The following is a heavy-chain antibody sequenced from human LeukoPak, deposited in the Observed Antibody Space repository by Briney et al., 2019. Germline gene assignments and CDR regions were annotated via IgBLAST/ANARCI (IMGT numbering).Heavy chain of an antibody. CDR2: VYYSGST. J-gene: IGHJ6*02. D-gene: IGHD2-21*02. CDR3: ARSVVTAGYGMDV. CDR1: GGSISSYF. Sequence: SETLSLTCTVSGGSISSYFWSWIRQPPGKGLEWIGYVYYSGSTNYNPSLKSRVTISVDTSKNQFSLKLSSVTAADTAVYYCARSVVTAGYGMDVWGQGTTVTVSS. V-gene: IGHV4-59*08.